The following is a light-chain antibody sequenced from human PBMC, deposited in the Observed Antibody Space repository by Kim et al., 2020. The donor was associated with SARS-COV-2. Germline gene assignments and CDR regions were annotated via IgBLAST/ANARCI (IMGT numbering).Light chain of an antibody. V-gene: IGLV2-14*03. J-gene: IGLJ2*01. CDR3: SSYTRSGTLYVV. CDR2: AVN. Sequence: SITISCTGTSSDIGDYKYVSWYQQHPGKAPKLIIFAVNDRPSGVSNRFSGSKSGNTDSLTISGLQTEDEADYYCSSYTRSGTLYVVFGGGTQLTVL. CDR1: SSDIGDYKY.